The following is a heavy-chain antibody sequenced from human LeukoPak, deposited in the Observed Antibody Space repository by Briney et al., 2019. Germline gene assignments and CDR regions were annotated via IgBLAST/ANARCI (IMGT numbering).Heavy chain of an antibody. CDR2: IKQDGSEK. J-gene: IGHJ3*02. V-gene: IGHV3-7*01. D-gene: IGHD5-12*01. CDR1: GFTFSTYW. CDR3: ARWLGGLGAFDI. Sequence: GGSLRLSCAASGFTFSTYWMTWVRQAPGKGLGWVANIKQDGSEKYYVDSVKGRFTISRDNARNSLYLQMNSLRAEDTAVYYCARWLGGLGAFDIWGQGTMVTVSS.